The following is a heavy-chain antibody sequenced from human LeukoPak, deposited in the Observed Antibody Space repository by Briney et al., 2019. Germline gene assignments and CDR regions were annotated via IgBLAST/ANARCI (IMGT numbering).Heavy chain of an antibody. CDR2: IYYSGST. Sequence: PSETLSLTCTVSGGSISSSSYYWGWIRQPPGKGLEWIGRIYYSGSTYYNPSLKSRVTISVDTSKNQFSLKLSSVTAADTAVYYCARAGYSYGAPWSSSGYFDYWGQGTLVTVSS. V-gene: IGHV4-39*01. D-gene: IGHD5-18*01. CDR3: ARAGYSYGAPWSSSGYFDY. J-gene: IGHJ4*02. CDR1: GGSISSSSYY.